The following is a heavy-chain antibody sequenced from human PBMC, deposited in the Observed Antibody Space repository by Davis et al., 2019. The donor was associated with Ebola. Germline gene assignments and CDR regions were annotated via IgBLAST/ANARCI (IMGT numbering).Heavy chain of an antibody. V-gene: IGHV5-51*01. J-gene: IGHJ4*02. D-gene: IGHD1-14*01. CDR1: GYSFTSYW. CDR2: IYPGDSDT. Sequence: GGSLRLSCKGSGYSFTSYWIGWVRQMPGKGLEWMGIIYPGDSDTRYSPSFQGQVTISADKSISTAYLQWSSLKASDTAMYYCARLRRTAYYFDYWGQGTLVTVSS. CDR3: ARLRRTAYYFDY.